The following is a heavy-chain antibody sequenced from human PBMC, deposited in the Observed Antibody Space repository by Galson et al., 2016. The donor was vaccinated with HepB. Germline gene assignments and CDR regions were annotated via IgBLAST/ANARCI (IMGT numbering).Heavy chain of an antibody. CDR2: GSWNSDEV. Sequence: SLRLSCAVSGFAFDDYAMHWVRQAPGKGLEWVSGGSWNSDEVDYAHSVRGRFTISRDNAKKSLYLQMSTLRPEDTALYYCAKDISSNIAPTYSDYHGMDVWGKGTTVTVSS. D-gene: IGHD3-9*01. CDR3: AKDISSNIAPTYSDYHGMDV. V-gene: IGHV3-9*01. CDR1: GFAFDDYA. J-gene: IGHJ6*04.